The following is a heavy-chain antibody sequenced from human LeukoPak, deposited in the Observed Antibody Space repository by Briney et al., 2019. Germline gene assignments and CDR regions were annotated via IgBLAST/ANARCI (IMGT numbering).Heavy chain of an antibody. V-gene: IGHV4-39*07. D-gene: IGHD1-26*01. CDR2: IYYNGST. Sequence: SETLSLTCTVSGGSISSSSYYWGWIRQPPGKGLEWIGSIYYNGSTYYNPSLKSRVTISVDTSKNQFSLKLSSVTAADTAVYYCASISGSIDAFDIWGQGTMVTVSS. J-gene: IGHJ3*02. CDR1: GGSISSSSYY. CDR3: ASISGSIDAFDI.